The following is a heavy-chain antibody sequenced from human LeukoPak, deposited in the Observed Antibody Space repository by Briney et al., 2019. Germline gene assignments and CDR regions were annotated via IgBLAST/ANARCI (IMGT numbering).Heavy chain of an antibody. D-gene: IGHD4-17*01. CDR1: GFTFSTYA. V-gene: IGHV3-21*03. Sequence: PGGSLRLSCAASGFTFSTYAMSWVRQAPGKGLEWVSSISASGSYIYYADSVKGRFTLSRDNSQNSVYLHMDSLTAEDTAVNYCARVASKRGLYYFDYWGQGTLVTVSS. CDR2: ISASGSYI. J-gene: IGHJ4*02. CDR3: ARVASKRGLYYFDY.